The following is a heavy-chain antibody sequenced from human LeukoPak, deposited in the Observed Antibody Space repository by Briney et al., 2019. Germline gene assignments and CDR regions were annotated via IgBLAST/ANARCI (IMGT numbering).Heavy chain of an antibody. CDR1: GYTFTDYG. Sequence: ASVKVSCKASGYTFTDYGLSWVRQAPGQGLEWMGWVSTYTGITNFAQNFQGSVTMTTDTSTRTAYMELRSLTSDDTAVYYCARDGAPYYSDSSGYNFPYFDLWGRGTLVTVSS. CDR3: ARDGAPYYSDSSGYNFPYFDL. D-gene: IGHD3-22*01. J-gene: IGHJ2*01. CDR2: VSTYTGIT. V-gene: IGHV1-18*01.